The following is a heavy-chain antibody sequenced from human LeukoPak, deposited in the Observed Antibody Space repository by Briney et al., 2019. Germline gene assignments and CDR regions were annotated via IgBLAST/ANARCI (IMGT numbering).Heavy chain of an antibody. Sequence: SQTLSLTCAVSGGSISNGGYSWSWIRQPPGKGLEWIGYIYHSGSTYYNPTLKSRVTISVDRSKNQFPLKLSSVTAADTAEYSCARSVCSGGSCYNYFDYWGKGTMVT. V-gene: IGHV4-30-2*01. CDR3: ARSVCSGGSCYNYFDY. CDR2: IYHSGST. J-gene: IGHJ4*02. CDR1: GGSISNGGYS. D-gene: IGHD2-15*01.